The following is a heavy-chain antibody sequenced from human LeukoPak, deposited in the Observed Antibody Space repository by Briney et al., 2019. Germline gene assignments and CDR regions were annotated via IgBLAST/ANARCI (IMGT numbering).Heavy chain of an antibody. J-gene: IGHJ4*02. D-gene: IGHD3-22*01. CDR2: INPSGGGT. Sequence: GASVKVSCKASGYTFTNYYIHWVRQAPGQGLEWMGIINPSGGGTSYAQKFQGRVTMTRDTSTSTVYMERSSLRSEDAAVYYCARPGHSSGSYYPDYWGQGTLVTISS. V-gene: IGHV1-46*01. CDR1: GYTFTNYY. CDR3: ARPGHSSGSYYPDY.